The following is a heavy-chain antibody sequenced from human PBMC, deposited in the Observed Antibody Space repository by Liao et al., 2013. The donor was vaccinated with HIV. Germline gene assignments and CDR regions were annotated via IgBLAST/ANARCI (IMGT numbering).Heavy chain of an antibody. CDR3: AREVKNYASGTLQGPFDP. CDR2: IYYSGST. V-gene: IGHV4-30-2*01. Sequence: QLHLQESGSGLVKPSQTLSLTCGVSGGSVSSVGYSWSWIRQPPGKGLEWIGYIYYSGSTYYNPSLKSRVTISVDTSKNQFSLNLSSVTAADTAVYYCAREVKNYASGTLQGPFDPWGQGTLVIVSS. CDR1: GGSVSSVGYS. J-gene: IGHJ5*02. D-gene: IGHD3-10*01.